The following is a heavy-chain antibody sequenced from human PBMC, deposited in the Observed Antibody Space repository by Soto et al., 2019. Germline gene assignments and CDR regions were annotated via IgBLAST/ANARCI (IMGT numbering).Heavy chain of an antibody. CDR3: ARLSSWTGSYSGERTPDYQGMDV. CDR1: GGSISSSSYY. V-gene: IGHV4-39*01. J-gene: IGHJ6*04. Sequence: PSETLSLTCTVSGGSISSSSYYWGWIRQPPGKGLEWIGSIYYSGSTYYNPSLKSRVTISVDTSKNQFSLKLSSVTAADTAVYYCARLSSWTGSYSGERTPDYQGMDVGGKGTT. CDR2: IYYSGST. D-gene: IGHD3-10*01.